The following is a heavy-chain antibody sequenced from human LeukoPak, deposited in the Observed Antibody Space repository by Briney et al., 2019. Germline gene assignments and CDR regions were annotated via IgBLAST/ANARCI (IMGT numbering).Heavy chain of an antibody. J-gene: IGHJ5*02. Sequence: SETLSLTCTVSGGSISSSSYYWGWIRQPPGKGLEWIGSIYYSGSTYYNPSLKSRVTISVDTSKNQFSLKLSSVTAADTAVYYCASQAVDTAMVLFDPWGQGTLVTVSS. CDR1: GGSISSSSYY. CDR3: ASQAVDTAMVLFDP. D-gene: IGHD5-18*01. V-gene: IGHV4-39*01. CDR2: IYYSGST.